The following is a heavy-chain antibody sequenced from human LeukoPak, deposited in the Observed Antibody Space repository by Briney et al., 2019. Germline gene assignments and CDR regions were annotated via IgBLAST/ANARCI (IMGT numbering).Heavy chain of an antibody. J-gene: IGHJ4*02. CDR2: ISGDGGST. Sequence: GRSLRLSCAASGFTFSNYGMHWVRQAPGKGLEWVSLISGDGGSTYYADSVKGRFPISRDNSKNSLYLQMNSLRTEDTALYYCAKDILTAMVNDDYWGQGTLVTVSS. CDR3: AKDILTAMVNDDY. V-gene: IGHV3-43*02. D-gene: IGHD5-18*01. CDR1: GFTFSNYG.